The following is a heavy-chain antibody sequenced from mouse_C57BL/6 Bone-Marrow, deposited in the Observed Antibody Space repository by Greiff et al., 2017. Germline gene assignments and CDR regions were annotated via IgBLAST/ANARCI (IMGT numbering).Heavy chain of an antibody. D-gene: IGHD2-14*01. CDR3: ARPGYRGYYAMDY. CDR1: GFTFSDYG. CDR2: ISSGSSTI. Sequence: DVHLVESGGGLVKPGGSLKLSCAASGFTFSDYGMHWVRQAPEKGLEWVAYISSGSSTIYYADTVKGRFTISRDNAKNTLFLQMTSLRSEDTAMYYCARPGYRGYYAMDYWGQGTSVTVSS. V-gene: IGHV5-17*01. J-gene: IGHJ4*01.